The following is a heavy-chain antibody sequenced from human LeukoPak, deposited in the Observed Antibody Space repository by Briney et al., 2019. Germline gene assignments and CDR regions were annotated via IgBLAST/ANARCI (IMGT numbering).Heavy chain of an antibody. D-gene: IGHD3-10*01. V-gene: IGHV4-31*03. CDR3: ARARYGSGSRDFDY. Sequence: PSETLSLTCTVSGGSISSGGHYWSWIRQHPGKGLEWIGYIYYSGSTYYNPSLKNRVTISVYMSKNQFFLQLSSVTAADTAVYSCARARYGSGSRDFDYWGQGTLVTVSS. CDR2: IYYSGST. CDR1: GGSISSGGHY. J-gene: IGHJ4*02.